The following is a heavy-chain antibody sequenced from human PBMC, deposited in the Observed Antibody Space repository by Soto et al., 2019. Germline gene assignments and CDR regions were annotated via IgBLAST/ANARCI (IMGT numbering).Heavy chain of an antibody. CDR3: AREGLGSSAPY. D-gene: IGHD3-10*01. J-gene: IGHJ4*02. CDR2: MYSNGIT. CDR1: GGSVSSASYY. V-gene: IGHV4-61*01. Sequence: SETLSLTCTVSGGSVSSASYYWSWIRQPPGKGLEWIGYMYSNGITNYNPSLKSRVTISVDTSKNQFSLKLTSVTAADTAVYYCAREGLGSSAPYWGQGTLVTVSS.